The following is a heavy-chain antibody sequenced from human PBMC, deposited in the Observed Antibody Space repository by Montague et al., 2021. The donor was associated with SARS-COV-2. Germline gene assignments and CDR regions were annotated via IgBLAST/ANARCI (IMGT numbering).Heavy chain of an antibody. CDR1: GHSICSSDC. D-gene: IGHD3-3*01. Sequence: SETLSLTCSVSGHSICSSDCCTCFRQHPAKGRQWIGELNYRGSTTNNHPLNSRVTTSVDKSKNHFSQTRPSLTAADTAVDYCARAQKTISGMHIPPYYFDSWGQGTLVTVSS. CDR3: ARAQKTISGMHIPPYYFDS. CDR2: LNYRGST. V-gene: IGHV4-4*02. J-gene: IGHJ4*02.